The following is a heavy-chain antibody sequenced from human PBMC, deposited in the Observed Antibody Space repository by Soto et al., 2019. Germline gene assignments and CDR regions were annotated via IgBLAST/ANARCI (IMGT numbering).Heavy chain of an antibody. Sequence: QVQLQESGPGLVKPSETLSLTCTVSGGSISSYYWSWIRQPPGKGLEWIGYIYYSGSTNYNPSLKSRVTISVDTSKNHFSLKLSSVTAADTAVYYCASHDPTLTTCVGRGSAYYYYGMDVWGQGTTVTVSS. D-gene: IGHD3-22*01. CDR3: ASHDPTLTTCVGRGSAYYYYGMDV. CDR2: IYYSGST. J-gene: IGHJ6*02. V-gene: IGHV4-59*08. CDR1: GGSISSYY.